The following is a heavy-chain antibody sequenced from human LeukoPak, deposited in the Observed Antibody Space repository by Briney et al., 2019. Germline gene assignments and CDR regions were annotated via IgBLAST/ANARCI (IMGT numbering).Heavy chain of an antibody. CDR2: INPSGGST. CDR3: ARGGVLRFSEWLSIDY. Sequence: ASVKVSCKASGYTFTSYYMHWVRQAPGQGLEWMGIINPSGGSTSYAQKFQGRVTMTRDTSTSTVYMELSSLRSEDTAVYYCARGGVLRFSEWLSIDYWGQGTLVTVSS. V-gene: IGHV1-46*01. CDR1: GYTFTSYY. J-gene: IGHJ4*02. D-gene: IGHD3-3*01.